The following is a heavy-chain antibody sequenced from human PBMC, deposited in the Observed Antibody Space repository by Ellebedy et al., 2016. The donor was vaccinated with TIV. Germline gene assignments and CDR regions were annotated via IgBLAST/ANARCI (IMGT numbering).Heavy chain of an antibody. CDR2: IYTNGST. CDR1: GDSIISYY. CDR3: AREDLLEYCTNSGCNLSVYYFDL. Sequence: MPSETLSLTCSVSGDSIISYYWSWIRQPAGKGLEWIGRIYTNGSTNYNPSLKSRVTLSVDTSNNQLSLKLTSVTAADTALYYCAREDLLEYCTNSGCNLSVYYFDLWGQGTLVTVSS. D-gene: IGHD2-8*01. J-gene: IGHJ4*02. V-gene: IGHV4-4*07.